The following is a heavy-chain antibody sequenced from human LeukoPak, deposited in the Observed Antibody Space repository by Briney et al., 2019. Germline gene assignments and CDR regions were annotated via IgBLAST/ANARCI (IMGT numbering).Heavy chain of an antibody. CDR2: IYYSGST. Sequence: PSETLSLTCTVSGGSISSSSYYWGWIRQPPGKGLEWIGSIYYSGSTYYNPSLKSRVTISVDTSKNQFSLKLSSVTAADTAVYYCARDVAVAGRWYYYYYMDVWGKGTTVTVSS. V-gene: IGHV4-39*02. CDR3: ARDVAVAGRWYYYYYMDV. CDR1: GGSISSSSYY. J-gene: IGHJ6*03. D-gene: IGHD6-19*01.